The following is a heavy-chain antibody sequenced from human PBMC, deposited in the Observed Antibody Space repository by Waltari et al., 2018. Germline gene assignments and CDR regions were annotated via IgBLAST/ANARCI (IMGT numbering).Heavy chain of an antibody. J-gene: IGHJ4*02. CDR1: GSSISSNF. D-gene: IGHD1-26*01. CDR2: IYDSETI. V-gene: IGHV4-38-2*01. Sequence: QVQLQESGPGLVKPSETLSLTCAVSGSSISSNFWGWVRQPPGKGLEWIGHIYDSETIFYNPSLKSRVTISLDTSKNHFSLKLSSLTAADTAVYFCARGLSKVADYWGQGILVTVSS. CDR3: ARGLSKVADY.